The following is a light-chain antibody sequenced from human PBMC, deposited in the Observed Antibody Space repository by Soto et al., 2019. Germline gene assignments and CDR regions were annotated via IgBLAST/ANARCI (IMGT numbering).Light chain of an antibody. CDR3: SPYTSNSTLYV. CDR1: NSDVGGYNY. J-gene: IGLJ1*01. V-gene: IGLV2-14*01. Sequence: QSVLTQPASVSGSPGQSITISCTGTNSDVGGYNYVSWYQQHPGKAPELMIYEVSHRPSGVSNRFSGSKSDNTASLTISGLQAEDEADYYCSPYTSNSTLYVFGTGTKVTVL. CDR2: EVS.